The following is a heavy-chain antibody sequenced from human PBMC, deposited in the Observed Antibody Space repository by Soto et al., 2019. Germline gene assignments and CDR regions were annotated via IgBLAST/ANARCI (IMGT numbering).Heavy chain of an antibody. V-gene: IGHV3-23*01. CDR3: ARRGSGSYYDY. CDR1: GCTFSSYA. Sequence: EVQLLESGGGLVQPGGSQRLSCAASGCTFSSYAMRWVRQAPVKGLEWVSAISGSGGSTYYADSVKGRFTISRDNSKNTLYLQMNSLRAEDTAVYYCARRGSGSYYDYWGQGTLVTVSS. CDR2: ISGSGGST. J-gene: IGHJ4*02. D-gene: IGHD1-26*01.